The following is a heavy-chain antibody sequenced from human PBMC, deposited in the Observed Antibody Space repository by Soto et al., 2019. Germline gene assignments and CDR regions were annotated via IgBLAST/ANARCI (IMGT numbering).Heavy chain of an antibody. D-gene: IGHD3-9*01. Sequence: GASVKVSCKASGGTFSSYAISWVRQAPGQGLEWMGGIIPIFGTANYAQKFQGRVTITADESTSTAYMELSSLRSKDTAVYYCARLSDILTGYTPYYYYGMDVWGQGTTVTVSS. V-gene: IGHV1-69*13. J-gene: IGHJ6*02. CDR2: IIPIFGTA. CDR3: ARLSDILTGYTPYYYYGMDV. CDR1: GGTFSSYA.